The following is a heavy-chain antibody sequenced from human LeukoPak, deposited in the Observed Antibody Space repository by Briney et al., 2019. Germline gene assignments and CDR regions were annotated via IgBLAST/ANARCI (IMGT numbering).Heavy chain of an antibody. CDR3: TTGAVRYFDWLLYYYYYGMDV. J-gene: IGHJ6*02. CDR1: GFTFRNAW. Sequence: GESLRLSCAASGFTFRNAWMSWVRQAPGKGLEWVGRIKSKTDGGTTDYAAPVKGRFTISRDDSKNTLYLQMNSLKTEDTAVYYCTTGAVRYFDWLLYYYYYGMDVWGQGTTVTVSS. D-gene: IGHD3-9*01. V-gene: IGHV3-15*01. CDR2: IKSKTDGGTT.